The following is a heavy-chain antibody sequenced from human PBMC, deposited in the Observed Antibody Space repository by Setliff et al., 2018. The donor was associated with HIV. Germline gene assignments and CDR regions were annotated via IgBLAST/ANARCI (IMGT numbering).Heavy chain of an antibody. D-gene: IGHD5-12*01. V-gene: IGHV4-4*07. J-gene: IGHJ4*02. CDR2: IYSTGSI. CDR1: GGSINKYY. Sequence: PSETLSLTCTVSGGSINKYYWSWIRQSAGRGLEWIGRIYSTGSINYNPSLKSRVTMSVDTAKNQFSLKLTSVTAADTALYFCARLGESGYDFRGYFDYWGQGKLVTVSS. CDR3: ARLGESGYDFRGYFDY.